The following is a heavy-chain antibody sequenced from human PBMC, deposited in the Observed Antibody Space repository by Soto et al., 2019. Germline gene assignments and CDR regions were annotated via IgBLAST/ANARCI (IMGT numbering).Heavy chain of an antibody. J-gene: IGHJ5*02. CDR1: GYTFTSYY. CDR2: INPSGGVA. CDR3: ARVYPSDTRYGYVGNNWFDP. Sequence: ASVKVSCKASGYTFTSYYMHWVRQAPGQGLEWMGLINPSGGVAEYAQKLQGKVTVTRDTSTNTINMEMNSLRTEDTAVYYCARVYPSDTRYGYVGNNWFDPWGQGTLVTVSS. D-gene: IGHD5-18*01. V-gene: IGHV1-46*03.